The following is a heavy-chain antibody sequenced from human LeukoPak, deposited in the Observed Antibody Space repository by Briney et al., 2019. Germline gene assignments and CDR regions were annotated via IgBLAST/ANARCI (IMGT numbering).Heavy chain of an antibody. J-gene: IGHJ4*02. CDR2: IIPIFGTA. CDR1: GGTFSSYA. D-gene: IGHD6-19*01. Sequence: SVEVSCKASGGTFSSYAISWVRQAPGQGLEWMGRIIPIFGTANYAQKFQGRVTITTDESTSTAYMELSSLRSEDTAVYYCARSYSSGWYGNYYFDYWGQGTLVTVSS. CDR3: ARSYSSGWYGNYYFDY. V-gene: IGHV1-69*05.